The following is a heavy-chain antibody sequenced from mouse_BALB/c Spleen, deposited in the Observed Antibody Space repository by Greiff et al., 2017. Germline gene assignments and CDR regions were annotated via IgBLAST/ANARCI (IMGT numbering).Heavy chain of an antibody. Sequence: EVKVEESGGDLVKPGGSLKLSCAASGFTFSSYGMSWVRQTPDKRLEWVATISDGGSYTYYPDSVKGRFTISRDNAKNNLYLQMSSLKSEDTAMYYCARDGDGNYPAWFAYWGQGTLVTVSA. J-gene: IGHJ3*01. CDR2: ISDGGSYT. CDR1: GFTFSSYG. V-gene: IGHV5-6*02. D-gene: IGHD2-1*01. CDR3: ARDGDGNYPAWFAY.